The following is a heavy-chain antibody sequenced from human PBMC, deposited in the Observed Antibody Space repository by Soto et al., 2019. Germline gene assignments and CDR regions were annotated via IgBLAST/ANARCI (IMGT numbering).Heavy chain of an antibody. CDR2: ISWNSGSI. CDR1: GFTFDDYA. J-gene: IGHJ5*02. Sequence: EVQLVESGGGLVQPGRSLRLSCAASGFTFDDYAMHWVRQAPGKGLEWVSGISWNSGSIGYADSVKSRFTISRDNAKNSLYLQMNSLRAEDTALYYCAKGGTTVLMGDWFDPWGQGTLVTVSS. D-gene: IGHD4-17*01. V-gene: IGHV3-9*01. CDR3: AKGGTTVLMGDWFDP.